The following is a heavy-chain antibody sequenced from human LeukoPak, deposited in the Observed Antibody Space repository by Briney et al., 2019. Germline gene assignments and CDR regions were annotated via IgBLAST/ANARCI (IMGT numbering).Heavy chain of an antibody. Sequence: RASVKVSCKASGYTFTGYYMHWVRQAPGQGLEWMGWINPNSGGTNYAQKFQGRVTMTTDTSTNTAYMELRSLRSDDTAVYYCAKLSAWDNDAFDIWGQGTMVTVSS. J-gene: IGHJ3*02. D-gene: IGHD1-26*01. CDR2: INPNSGGT. CDR3: AKLSAWDNDAFDI. V-gene: IGHV1-2*02. CDR1: GYTFTGYY.